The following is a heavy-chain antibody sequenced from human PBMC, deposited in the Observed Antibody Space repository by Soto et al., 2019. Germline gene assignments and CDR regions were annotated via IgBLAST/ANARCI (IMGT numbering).Heavy chain of an antibody. V-gene: IGHV1-2*02. CDR1: GYTLIDYY. Sequence: QVQLVQSGAEVKKPGASVKVSCRASGYTLIDYYLHWVRQAPGQGLEWMGWINPYSGGTKYTQNFQGRVTMTRDTSISTAFMELSRLRSDDTAVYYCARSSTVTTKALFDYWGQGTLVTVSS. D-gene: IGHD4-17*01. CDR3: ARSSTVTTKALFDY. CDR2: INPYSGGT. J-gene: IGHJ4*02.